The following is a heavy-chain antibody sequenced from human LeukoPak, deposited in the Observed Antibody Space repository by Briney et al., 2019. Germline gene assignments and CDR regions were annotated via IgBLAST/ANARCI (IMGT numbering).Heavy chain of an antibody. CDR3: AKPGYYYDSSGYYTTPYYFDY. J-gene: IGHJ4*02. CDR1: GFTFSSYA. D-gene: IGHD3-22*01. CDR2: ISYDGSNK. V-gene: IGHV3-30*04. Sequence: GGSLRLSCAASGFTFSSYAMHWVRQAPGKGLEWVAVISYDGSNKYYADSVKGRFTISRDNSKNTLYLQMNSLRAEDTAVYYCAKPGYYYDSSGYYTTPYYFDYWGQGTLVTVSS.